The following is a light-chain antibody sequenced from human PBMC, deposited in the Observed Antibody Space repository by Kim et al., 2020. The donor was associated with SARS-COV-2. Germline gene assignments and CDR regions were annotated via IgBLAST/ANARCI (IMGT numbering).Light chain of an antibody. CDR3: HQSHTLPIT. V-gene: IGKV6-21*02. CDR1: QDIGTN. Sequence: SVNPREKVTIPCRASQDIGTNLQWYQQKPDQSPRLLIKYASQSISGVPSRFSGSGSGTDFTLTIHSLEADDAATYYCHQSHTLPITFGQGTKLEI. CDR2: YAS. J-gene: IGKJ2*01.